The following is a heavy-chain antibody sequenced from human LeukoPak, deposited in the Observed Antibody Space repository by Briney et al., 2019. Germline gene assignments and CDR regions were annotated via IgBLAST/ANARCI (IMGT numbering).Heavy chain of an antibody. V-gene: IGHV4-39*07. CDR3: ARSVAGIGGDDY. J-gene: IGHJ4*02. CDR2: IYYSGST. Sequence: ETLSLTCTVSGGSISSSSYYWGWIRQPPGKGLEWIGSIYYSGSTNYNPSLKSRVTISVDTSKNQFSLKLSSVTAADTAVYYCARSVAGIGGDDYWGQGTLVTVSS. CDR1: GGSISSSSYY. D-gene: IGHD6-19*01.